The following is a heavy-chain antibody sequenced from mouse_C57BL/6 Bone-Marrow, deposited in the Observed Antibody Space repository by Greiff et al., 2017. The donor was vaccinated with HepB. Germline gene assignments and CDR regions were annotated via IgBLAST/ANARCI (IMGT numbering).Heavy chain of an antibody. CDR2: ISSGGSYT. V-gene: IGHV5-6*01. D-gene: IGHD2-4*01. Sequence: EVKVVESGGDLVKPGGSLKLSCAASGFTFSSYGMSWVRQTPDKRLEWVATISSGGSYTYYPDSVKGRFTISRDNAKNTLYLQMSSLKSEDTAMYYCARHGGLRRPFAYWGQGTLVTVSA. CDR3: ARHGGLRRPFAY. J-gene: IGHJ3*01. CDR1: GFTFSSYG.